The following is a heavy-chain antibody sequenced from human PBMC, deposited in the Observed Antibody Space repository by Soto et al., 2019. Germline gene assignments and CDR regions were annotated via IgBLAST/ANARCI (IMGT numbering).Heavy chain of an antibody. V-gene: IGHV1-18*01. CDR2: INAYNGNT. Sequence: ASVKVSCKASGGTFSSYTISWVRQAPGQGLEWMGWINAYNGNTKYAQKLQGRVTMTTDTSTSTAYMELRSLRSDDTAMYYCARDQAMAQFDYWGQGSLVTVSS. CDR1: GGTFSSYT. D-gene: IGHD5-18*01. J-gene: IGHJ4*02. CDR3: ARDQAMAQFDY.